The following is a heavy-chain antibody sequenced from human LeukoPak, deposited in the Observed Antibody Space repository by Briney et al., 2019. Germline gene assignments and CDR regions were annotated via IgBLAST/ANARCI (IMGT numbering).Heavy chain of an antibody. CDR2: ISYDGSNK. Sequence: GRSLRLSCAASGFTFSSYAMHWVRQAPGKGLEWVAVISYDGSNKYYADSVKGRFTISRDNSKNTLYLQMNSLRAEDTAVYYCARDGSRGIAVADNFDYWGQGTLVTVSS. CDR1: GFTFSSYA. D-gene: IGHD6-19*01. CDR3: ARDGSRGIAVADNFDY. V-gene: IGHV3-30-3*01. J-gene: IGHJ4*02.